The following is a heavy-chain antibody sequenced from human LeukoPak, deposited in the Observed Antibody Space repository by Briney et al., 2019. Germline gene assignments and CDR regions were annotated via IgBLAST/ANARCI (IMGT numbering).Heavy chain of an antibody. CDR3: ARAFVVVPADMPY. D-gene: IGHD2-2*01. Sequence: ASVKVSCKASGYTFTSYAMHWVRQAPGQRLEWMGWINAGNGNTKYSQKFQGRVTITRDTSASTAYMELSSLRSEDTAVYYCARAFVVVPADMPYWGQGTLVSVSS. CDR2: INAGNGNT. V-gene: IGHV1-3*01. CDR1: GYTFTSYA. J-gene: IGHJ4*02.